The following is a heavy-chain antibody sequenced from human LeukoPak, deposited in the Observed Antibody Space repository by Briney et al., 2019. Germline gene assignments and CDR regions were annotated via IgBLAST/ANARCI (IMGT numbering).Heavy chain of an antibody. CDR3: ARDVGTSGWYTFDY. CDR1: GGSISRSSYY. Sequence: SKTLSLTCSVSGGSISRSSYYWGWIRQPPGKGLEWIGSLYNTETTYYNPSLQSRVTISVDTSKNQLSLKLSSVTAADTAVYYCARDVGTSGWYTFDYWGQGTLVTVSS. V-gene: IGHV4-39*01. J-gene: IGHJ4*02. CDR2: LYNTETT. D-gene: IGHD6-19*01.